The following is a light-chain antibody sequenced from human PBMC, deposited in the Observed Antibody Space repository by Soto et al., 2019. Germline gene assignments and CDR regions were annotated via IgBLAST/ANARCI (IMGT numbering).Light chain of an antibody. CDR1: QTIVNTH. J-gene: IGKJ5*01. CDR3: QENGAS. Sequence: EIVLTQSPGTLSVSPGEGATLSCRASQTIVNTHLAWYQQKPGQAPRLLLYGTSSRATGIPDRFSGSGSGTDFNLIISRLEPEDFAVYYCQENGASFGPGTRLEIK. V-gene: IGKV3-20*01. CDR2: GTS.